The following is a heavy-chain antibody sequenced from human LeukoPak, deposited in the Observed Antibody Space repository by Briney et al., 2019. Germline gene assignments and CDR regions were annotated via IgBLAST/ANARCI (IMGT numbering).Heavy chain of an antibody. CDR2: ISSSSSTI. CDR3: ARVPYSVATPQGYFDL. D-gene: IGHD5-12*01. V-gene: IGHV3-48*04. Sequence: GRSLRLSCAASGFTFSSYSMNWVRQAPGKGLEWVSYISSSSSTIYYADSVKGRFTISRDNAKNSLYLQMNSLRAEDTAVYYCARVPYSVATPQGYFDLWGRGTLVTVSS. J-gene: IGHJ2*01. CDR1: GFTFSSYS.